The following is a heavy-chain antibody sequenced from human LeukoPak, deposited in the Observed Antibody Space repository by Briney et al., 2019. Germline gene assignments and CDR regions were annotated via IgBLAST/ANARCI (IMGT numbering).Heavy chain of an antibody. V-gene: IGHV4-59*01. CDR1: GGSISSYY. J-gene: IGHJ4*02. D-gene: IGHD6-13*01. CDR2: IYYSGRT. Sequence: SETLSLTCTVSGGSISSYYWSWIRQPPGKGLEWIGDIYYSGRTNYKPSLKSRVTILVYTSKNQFSLRLSSVTAADTAVYYCARALTEYSSSRCLDFWGQGALVTVSS. CDR3: ARALTEYSSSRCLDF.